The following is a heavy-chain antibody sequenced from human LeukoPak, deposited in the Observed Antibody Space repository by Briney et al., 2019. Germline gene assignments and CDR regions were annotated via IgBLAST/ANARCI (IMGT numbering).Heavy chain of an antibody. J-gene: IGHJ6*02. V-gene: IGHV4-59*06. CDR1: GGSISSYY. D-gene: IGHD6-13*01. Sequence: KPSETLSLTCTVSGGSISSYYWSWIRQPPGKGLEWIGYIYYSGSTYYNPSLKSRVTISVDTSKNQFSLKLSSVTAADTAVYYCARASRTQQLAAYYYGMDVWGQGTTVTVSS. CDR2: IYYSGST. CDR3: ARASRTQQLAAYYYGMDV.